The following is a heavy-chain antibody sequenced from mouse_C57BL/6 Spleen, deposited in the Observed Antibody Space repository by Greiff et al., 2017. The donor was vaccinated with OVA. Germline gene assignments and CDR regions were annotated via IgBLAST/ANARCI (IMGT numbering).Heavy chain of an antibody. CDR2: IYPGDGDT. D-gene: IGHD1-1*01. J-gene: IGHJ2*01. CDR3: ARWVELSYYFDY. Sequence: QVQLKQSGAELVKPGASVKISCKASGYAFSSYWMNWVKQRPGKGLEWIGQIYPGDGDTNYNGKFKGKATLTADKSSSTAYMQLSSLTSEDSAVYFCARWVELSYYFDYWGQGTTLTVSS. V-gene: IGHV1-80*01. CDR1: GYAFSSYW.